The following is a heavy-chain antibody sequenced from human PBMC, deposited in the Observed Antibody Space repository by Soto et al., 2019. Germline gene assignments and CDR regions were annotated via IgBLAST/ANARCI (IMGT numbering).Heavy chain of an antibody. Sequence: PSETLSLTCAVYGGSFSGYYWSWIRQPPGKGLEWIGEINHSGSTNYNPSLKSRVTISVDTSKNQFSLKLSSVTAADTAVYYCARRADHFDYWGQGTLVTVSS. CDR3: ARRADHFDY. CDR1: GGSFSGYY. CDR2: INHSGST. D-gene: IGHD6-19*01. V-gene: IGHV4-34*01. J-gene: IGHJ4*02.